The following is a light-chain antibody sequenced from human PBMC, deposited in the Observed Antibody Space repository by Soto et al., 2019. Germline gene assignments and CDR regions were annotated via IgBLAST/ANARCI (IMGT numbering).Light chain of an antibody. CDR3: GTWDTSLSAVV. V-gene: IGLV1-51*01. J-gene: IGLJ2*01. CDR1: RSNIGNNY. CDR2: DNN. Sequence: QSVLTQPPSVSAAPRQKVTISCSGSRSNIGNNYVSWYQQLPGTAPKLLIYDNNRRPSGIPDRFSDSKSGTSATLAITGLQTGDEADYYCGTWDTSLSAVVFGGGTKVTVL.